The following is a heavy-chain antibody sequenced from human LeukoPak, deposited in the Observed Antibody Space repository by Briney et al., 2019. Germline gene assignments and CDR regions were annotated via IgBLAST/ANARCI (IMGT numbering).Heavy chain of an antibody. CDR1: GFTFSSYA. CDR2: ISYDGSNK. D-gene: IGHD3-22*01. J-gene: IGHJ5*02. Sequence: PGGSLRLSCAASGFTFSSYAMHWVRQAPGEGLEWVAVISYDGSNKYYADSVKGRFTISRDNSKNTLYLQMNSLRAEDTAVYYCARAPDSSGYYYGWFDPWGQGTLVTVSS. CDR3: ARAPDSSGYYYGWFDP. V-gene: IGHV3-30-3*01.